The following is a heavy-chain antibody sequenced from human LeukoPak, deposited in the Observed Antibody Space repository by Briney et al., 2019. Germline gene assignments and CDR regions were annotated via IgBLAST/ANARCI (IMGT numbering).Heavy chain of an antibody. V-gene: IGHV3-33*03. J-gene: IGHJ4*02. D-gene: IGHD2-21*01. Sequence: TGGSLRLSCAASGFTFTSYGMHWVRQAPGKGLEWVGMIWYDGSHKKYADSVEARFSISRDTSKNTLYLQMNSLRADVTAVYYCARGIPIPATHPIDYWGQGSLVTVS. CDR3: ARGIPIPATHPIDY. CDR1: GFTFTSYG. CDR2: IWYDGSHK.